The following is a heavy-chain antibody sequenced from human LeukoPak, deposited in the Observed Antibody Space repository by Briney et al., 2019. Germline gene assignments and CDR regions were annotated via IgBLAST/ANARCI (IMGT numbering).Heavy chain of an antibody. J-gene: IGHJ4*02. Sequence: PGGSLRLSCAASGFTFSNYWMSWVRQAPGKGLEWVANVKQDGSAKYYVDSVKGRFTISRDNAKNSLYLQMNNLRAEDTAVYYCVRDSLPIDFWSGYGCWGREPWSPSPQ. CDR3: VRDSLPIDFWSGYGC. CDR1: GFTFSNYW. CDR2: VKQDGSAK. V-gene: IGHV3-7*01. D-gene: IGHD3-3*01.